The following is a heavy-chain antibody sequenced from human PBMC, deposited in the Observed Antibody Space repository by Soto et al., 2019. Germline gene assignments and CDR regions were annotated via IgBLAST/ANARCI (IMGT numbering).Heavy chain of an antibody. J-gene: IGHJ6*02. Sequence: ASVKVSCKASGYTFTSYGISWVRQAPGQGLEWMGWISAYNGNTNYAQKLQGRVTMTTDTSTSTAYMELRSLRSGDTAVYYCARDPPPSWGSGSYPHYYYGMDVWGQGTTVTVSS. CDR2: ISAYNGNT. D-gene: IGHD3-10*01. V-gene: IGHV1-18*01. CDR1: GYTFTSYG. CDR3: ARDPPPSWGSGSYPHYYYGMDV.